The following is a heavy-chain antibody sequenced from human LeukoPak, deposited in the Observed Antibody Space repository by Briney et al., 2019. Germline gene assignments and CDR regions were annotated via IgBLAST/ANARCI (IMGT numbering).Heavy chain of an antibody. V-gene: IGHV1-69*05. J-gene: IGHJ5*02. Sequence: PGSSVKVSCKASGGTFSGYAISWVRQAPGQGLEWMGRIIPIFGTANYAQKFQGRVTITTDESTSTAYMELSSLRSEDTAVYYCARGRYSSSWYLVGNWFDPWGQGTLVTVSS. D-gene: IGHD6-13*01. CDR2: IIPIFGTA. CDR1: GGTFSGYA. CDR3: ARGRYSSSWYLVGNWFDP.